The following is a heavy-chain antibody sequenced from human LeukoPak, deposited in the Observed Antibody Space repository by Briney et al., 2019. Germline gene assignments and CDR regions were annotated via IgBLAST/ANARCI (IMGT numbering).Heavy chain of an antibody. CDR2: ISAYNGNT. J-gene: IGHJ3*02. CDR1: GGTFSSYA. D-gene: IGHD5-24*01. CDR3: ARDGYKIGAAFDI. V-gene: IGHV1-18*01. Sequence: ASVKVSCXASGGTFSSYAISWVRQAPGQGLEWMGWISAYNGNTNYAQKLQGRVTMTTDTSTSTAYMELRSLRSDDTAVYYCARDGYKIGAAFDIWGQGTMVTVSS.